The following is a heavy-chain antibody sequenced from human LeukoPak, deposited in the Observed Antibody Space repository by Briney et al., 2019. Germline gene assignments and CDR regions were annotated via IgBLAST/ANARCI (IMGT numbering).Heavy chain of an antibody. Sequence: PGGSLRLSCAASVFTFSDYYMSWVRQTPGKGLEWVSYITSSSYTNYADSVKDRFTISRDNAKNSLYLQMNSLRAEDTAIYYCARLVVVAATPGYFDYWGQGTLVTVSP. D-gene: IGHD2-15*01. V-gene: IGHV3-11*06. J-gene: IGHJ4*02. CDR3: ARLVVVAATPGYFDY. CDR2: ITSSSYT. CDR1: VFTFSDYY.